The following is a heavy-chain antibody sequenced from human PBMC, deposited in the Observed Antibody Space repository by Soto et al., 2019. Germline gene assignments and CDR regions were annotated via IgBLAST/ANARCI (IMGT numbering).Heavy chain of an antibody. CDR3: ARRVVVAKITEEPTPHYNWFDP. Sequence: SETLSLTCTVSGGSISSSSYYWGWIRQPPGKGLEWIGSIYYSGSTYYNPPLKSRVTISVDTSKNQFSLKLSSVTAADTAVYYCARRVVVAKITEEPTPHYNWFDPWGQGTLVTVSS. J-gene: IGHJ5*02. CDR1: GGSISSSSYY. CDR2: IYYSGST. D-gene: IGHD5-12*01. V-gene: IGHV4-39*01.